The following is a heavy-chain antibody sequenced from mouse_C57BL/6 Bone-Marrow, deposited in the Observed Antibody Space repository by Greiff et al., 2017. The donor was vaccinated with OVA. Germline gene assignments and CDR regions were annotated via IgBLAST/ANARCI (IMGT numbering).Heavy chain of an antibody. Sequence: VQLQQSGPGLVQPSPSLSITCTASGFSLTSYGVHWVRQSPGKGLEWLGVIWRGASTASNAAFISRLRIRKDNSNCPVFFKMNSRQADDTAIDDCARNRGRRRRYFDVWGTGTTVTVSS. CDR3: ARNRGRRRRYFDV. V-gene: IGHV2-2*01. CDR2: IWRGAST. CDR1: GFSLTSYG. J-gene: IGHJ1*03. D-gene: IGHD2-12*01.